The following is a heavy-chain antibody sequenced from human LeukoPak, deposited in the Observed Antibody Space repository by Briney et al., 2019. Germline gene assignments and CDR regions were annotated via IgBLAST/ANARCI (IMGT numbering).Heavy chain of an antibody. D-gene: IGHD4-11*01. CDR2: ITNGGSTI. Sequence: GGSLRLSCAASGFTFSDYNMNWVRQAPGKGLEWVSYITNGGSTIHHADSVKGRFTISRDNAKKTLYLQMNSLRAEDTAVYYCAKDDYSNYVGDAFDYWGQGTLVTVSS. CDR3: AKDDYSNYVGDAFDY. CDR1: GFTFSDYN. V-gene: IGHV3-11*01. J-gene: IGHJ4*02.